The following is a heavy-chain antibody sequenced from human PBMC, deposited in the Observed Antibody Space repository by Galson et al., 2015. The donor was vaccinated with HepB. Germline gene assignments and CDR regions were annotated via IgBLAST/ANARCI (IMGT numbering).Heavy chain of an antibody. CDR2: IKPDGTVQ. Sequence: SLRLSCAASRFTFSTYWMHWVRQAPGKGLEWVASIKPDGTVQVYVDSVKGRFTISRDNAKNSLSLQRNSLRVEDTAVYYCARDRDGGWSYDCWGQGTLVTVSS. J-gene: IGHJ4*02. CDR1: RFTFSTYW. D-gene: IGHD6-19*01. CDR3: ARDRDGGWSYDC. V-gene: IGHV3-7*03.